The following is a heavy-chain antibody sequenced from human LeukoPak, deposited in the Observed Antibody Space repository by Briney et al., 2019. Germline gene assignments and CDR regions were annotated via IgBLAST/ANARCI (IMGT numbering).Heavy chain of an antibody. CDR2: IKPAVSEE. D-gene: IGHD6-19*01. CDR3: AREKYSSGWYVDY. V-gene: IGHV3-7*01. CDR1: GFTSSSYW. Sequence: GGSLRLSCAASGFTSSSYWMSWVRQAPGNGLEWVANIKPAVSEEYYVDSVTGRFTISRDNAKNSLYLQMNSLRAEDTAVYYCAREKYSSGWYVDYWGQGTLVTVSS. J-gene: IGHJ4*02.